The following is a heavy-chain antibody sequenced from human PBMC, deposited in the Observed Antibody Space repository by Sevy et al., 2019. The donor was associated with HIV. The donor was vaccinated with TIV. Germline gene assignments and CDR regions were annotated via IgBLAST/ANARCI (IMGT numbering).Heavy chain of an antibody. CDR1: GFTFTLYA. J-gene: IGHJ4*02. V-gene: IGHV3-30-3*01. CDR2: ISYSGTNK. Sequence: GGSLRLSCAASGFTFTLYAIHWVRQAPGKGLEWVALISYSGTNKYYADSVKGRFTISRDDSKNTDYLQMNNLRTDDTAVYYGARAAVEYCTDECSHRLDYWGQGTQVTVSS. CDR3: ARAAVEYCTDECSHRLDY. D-gene: IGHD2-8*01.